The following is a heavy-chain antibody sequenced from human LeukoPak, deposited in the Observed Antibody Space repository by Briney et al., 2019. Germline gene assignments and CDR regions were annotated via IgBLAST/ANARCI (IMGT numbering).Heavy chain of an antibody. J-gene: IGHJ6*03. Sequence: GGSLRLSCATSGFTFSSYWMNWVRQAPGKGLEWVANIKQDGSEKHYVDSVKGRFTISRDNAKNSLYLQMNSLRAEDTAVYYCARDAFSYYYYYMDVWGKGTTVTVFS. CDR3: ARDAFSYYYYYMDV. CDR1: GFTFSSYW. CDR2: IKQDGSEK. V-gene: IGHV3-7*01.